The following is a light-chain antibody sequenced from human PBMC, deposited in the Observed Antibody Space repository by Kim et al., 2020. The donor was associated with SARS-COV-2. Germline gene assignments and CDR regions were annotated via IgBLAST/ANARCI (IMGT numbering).Light chain of an antibody. V-gene: IGLV2-14*03. J-gene: IGLJ3*02. CDR3: SSYTSSSTRV. CDR1: SSDIGAYNY. Sequence: GQTITISCSENSSDIGAYNYVSWYQQHPGKAPKLMIYDVSNRPSGVSNRFSGSKSGNTASLTISGLQAEDEADYYCSSYTSSSTRVFGGGTQLTVL. CDR2: DVS.